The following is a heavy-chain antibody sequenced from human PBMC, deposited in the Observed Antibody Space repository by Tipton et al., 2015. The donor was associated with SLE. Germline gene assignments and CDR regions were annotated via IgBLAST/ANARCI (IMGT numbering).Heavy chain of an antibody. CDR1: GASISSNIYY. D-gene: IGHD2-2*01. CDR2: ISYSGGT. J-gene: IGHJ6*03. V-gene: IGHV4-39*07. Sequence: TLSLTCSVSGASISSNIYYWGWIRQPPGKGLEWIGSISYSGGTYYNPSLKSRVTISVDTSKNQFSLKLSSVTAADTAVYYCARERSSTSLYYMDVWGKGTTVTVSS. CDR3: ARERSSTSLYYMDV.